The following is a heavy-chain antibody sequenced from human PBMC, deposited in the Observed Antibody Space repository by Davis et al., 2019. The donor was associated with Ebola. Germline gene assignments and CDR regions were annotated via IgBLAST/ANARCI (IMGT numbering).Heavy chain of an antibody. J-gene: IGHJ5*01. V-gene: IGHV3-11*06. Sequence: GESLKISCAASGFTFSDYYMSWIRQAPGKGLEWVSYISSSSSYTNYADSVKGRFTISRDNAKNSLYLQMNSLRAEDTAVYYCARDPLIIGDATTDSWGQGTLVTVSS. D-gene: IGHD2/OR15-2a*01. CDR3: ARDPLIIGDATTDS. CDR1: GFTFSDYY. CDR2: ISSSSSYT.